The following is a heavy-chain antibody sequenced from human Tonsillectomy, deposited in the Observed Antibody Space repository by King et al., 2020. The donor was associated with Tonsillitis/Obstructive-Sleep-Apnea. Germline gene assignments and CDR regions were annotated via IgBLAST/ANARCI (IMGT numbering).Heavy chain of an antibody. CDR3: GRVALRGPEPHYHCHGVDV. D-gene: IGHD3-10*01. Sequence: QLVQSGAEMKKPGASVKVSCKASGYTFTSYAITWVRQAPGQGLEWMGWISAYNGNTNYAQKLQGRVTMTTDTSTSTVYMDLRSLRSDDTAVYYCGRVALRGPEPHYHCHGVDVWGQGTTVTVSS. V-gene: IGHV1-18*01. CDR1: GYTFTSYA. CDR2: ISAYNGNT. J-gene: IGHJ6*02.